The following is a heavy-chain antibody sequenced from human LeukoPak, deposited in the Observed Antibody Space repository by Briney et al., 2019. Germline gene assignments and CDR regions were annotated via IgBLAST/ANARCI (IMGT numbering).Heavy chain of an antibody. CDR3: ARSGYSYGPLFDY. D-gene: IGHD5-18*01. J-gene: IGHJ4*02. Sequence: GGSLRLSCAASGFTVSSNYMSWVRQAPGKGLEWVSVIYRGGSTYYADSVKGRFTISRDNSKYTLYLQMNSLRAEDTAVYYCARSGYSYGPLFDYWGQGTLVTVSS. V-gene: IGHV3-66*01. CDR1: GFTVSSNY. CDR2: IYRGGST.